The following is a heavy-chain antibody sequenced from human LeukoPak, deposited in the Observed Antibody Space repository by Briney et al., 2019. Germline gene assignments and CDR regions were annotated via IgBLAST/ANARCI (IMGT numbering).Heavy chain of an antibody. J-gene: IGHJ6*02. V-gene: IGHV3-7*01. CDR2: IKQDGSEK. CDR3: ARESPDYYYYGMDV. Sequence: GSLRLSCAASGFTFSSYWMSWVRQAPGKGLEWVANIKQDGSEKYYVDSVKGRFTISRDNAKNSLYLQMNSLRAEDTAVYYCARESPDYYYYGMDVSGQGTTVTVSS. CDR1: GFTFSSYW.